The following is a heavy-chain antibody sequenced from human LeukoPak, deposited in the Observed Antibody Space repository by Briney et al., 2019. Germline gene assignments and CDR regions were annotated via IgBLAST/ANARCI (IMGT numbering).Heavy chain of an antibody. J-gene: IGHJ5*02. D-gene: IGHD5-12*01. CDR1: GFIFSDYY. CDR2: INRGGTNT. CDR3: ARGGAGLDP. Sequence: PGGSLRLSCAASGFIFSDYYMSWIRQAPGKGLEWISYINRGGTNTHYADSVRGRFSISRDNAKNSLFLQMNSLSAEDTAIYYCARGGAGLDPWGQGVLVTVSS. V-gene: IGHV3-11*01.